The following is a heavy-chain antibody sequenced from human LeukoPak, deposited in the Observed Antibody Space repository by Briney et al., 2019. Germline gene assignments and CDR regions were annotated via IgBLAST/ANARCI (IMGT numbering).Heavy chain of an antibody. Sequence: GESLKISCKASGYRFNSFWIGRVRQTPGKGLEWMGIIYPSDSETRYSPSFQGLVTFSADESMSTAYLQLSSLKASDTAMYYCARWRSAYNFDFWGQGTLVTVPS. D-gene: IGHD3-16*01. CDR2: IYPSDSET. J-gene: IGHJ4*02. V-gene: IGHV5-51*01. CDR3: ARWRSAYNFDF. CDR1: GYRFNSFW.